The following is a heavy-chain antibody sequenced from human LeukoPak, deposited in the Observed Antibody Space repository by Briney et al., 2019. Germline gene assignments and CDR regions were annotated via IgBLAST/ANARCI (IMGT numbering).Heavy chain of an antibody. Sequence: GGSLRLSCAASGFTFSNAWMSWVRQAPGKGLEWVGRIKSKTDGGTTDYAAPVKGRFTISRDDSKNTLYLQMNSLKTEDTAVYCCTTTAVYYYGSGSYGLFDYWGQGTLVTVSS. CDR1: GFTFSNAW. CDR3: TTTAVYYYGSGSYGLFDY. D-gene: IGHD3-10*01. J-gene: IGHJ4*02. V-gene: IGHV3-15*01. CDR2: IKSKTDGGTT.